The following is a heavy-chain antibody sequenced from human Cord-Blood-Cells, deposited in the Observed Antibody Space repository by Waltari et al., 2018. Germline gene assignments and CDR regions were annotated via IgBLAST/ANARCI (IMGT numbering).Heavy chain of an antibody. V-gene: IGHV4-39*01. J-gene: IGHJ3*02. Sequence: QLQLQESGPGLVKPSETLSLTCTVSGGSISSSSYYWGWIRQPPGKGLEWIGSIYYSGSTYDHPALKSRVTISVDTSKNQFSLKLSSVTAADTAVYYCARREYGSGTHKADAFDIWGQGTMVTVSS. CDR2: IYYSGST. CDR1: GGSISSSSYY. CDR3: ARREYGSGTHKADAFDI. D-gene: IGHD3-10*01.